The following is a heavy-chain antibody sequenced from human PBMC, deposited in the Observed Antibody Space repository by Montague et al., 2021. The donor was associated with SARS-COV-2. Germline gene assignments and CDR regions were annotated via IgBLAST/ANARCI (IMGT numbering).Heavy chain of an antibody. Sequence: SETLSLTCTVSGGSISSSNYYWSWIRQPPGKGLDWIRNMNDSGSSYYNPSLKIRVTISIDTSQNQFSLKLSSVTAADTAVYYCARDGIVLQAVTRVMDVWGQGTTVTVSS. CDR2: MNDSGSS. J-gene: IGHJ6*02. D-gene: IGHD2-21*01. V-gene: IGHV4-39*07. CDR3: ARDGIVLQAVTRVMDV. CDR1: GGSISSSNYY.